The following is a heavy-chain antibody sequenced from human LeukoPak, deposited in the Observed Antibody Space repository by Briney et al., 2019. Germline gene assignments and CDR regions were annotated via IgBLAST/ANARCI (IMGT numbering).Heavy chain of an antibody. V-gene: IGHV4-38-2*02. CDR3: ARGSGSYPYYFDY. Sequence: SETLSLTCTVSGYSISSGYFWGWIRQPPGKGLEWIGSIYHSGSTYYNPSLKSRVTISVDTSKNQFSLKLSSVTAADTAVYYCARGSGSYPYYFDYWGQGTLVTVSS. CDR1: GYSISSGYF. CDR2: IYHSGST. J-gene: IGHJ4*02. D-gene: IGHD1-26*01.